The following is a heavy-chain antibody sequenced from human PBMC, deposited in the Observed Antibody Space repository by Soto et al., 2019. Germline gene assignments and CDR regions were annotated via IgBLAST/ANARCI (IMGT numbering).Heavy chain of an antibody. J-gene: IGHJ4*02. CDR3: ARHSPYCGGDCYSYDY. V-gene: IGHV4-61*08. D-gene: IGHD2-21*02. CDR1: GESICSGGYY. CDR2: IYYSGST. Sequence: SGTLALTCTVSGESICSGGYYGSWIRKHPGKGLKWIGYIYYSGSTNYNPSLKSRVTISVDTSKNQFSLKLSSVTAADTAVYYCARHSPYCGGDCYSYDYWGQGTLVTVSS.